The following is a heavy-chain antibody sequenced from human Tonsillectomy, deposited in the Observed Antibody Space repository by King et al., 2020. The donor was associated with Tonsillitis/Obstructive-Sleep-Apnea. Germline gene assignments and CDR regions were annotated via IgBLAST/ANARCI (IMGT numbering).Heavy chain of an antibody. V-gene: IGHV4-34*01. D-gene: IGHD6-13*01. Sequence: VQLQQWGAGLLKPSETLSLTCAVYGGSFSGYYWSWIRQPPGKGLEWIGEINHSGSTNYNPSLKSRVTISVDTSKNQFSLKLSSVTAADTAVYYCARGRPSRRTDSSSWYKLSPSTKTPTFDYWGQGTLVTVSS. CDR3: ARGRPSRRTDSSSWYKLSPSTKTPTFDY. CDR1: GGSFSGYY. CDR2: INHSGST. J-gene: IGHJ4*02.